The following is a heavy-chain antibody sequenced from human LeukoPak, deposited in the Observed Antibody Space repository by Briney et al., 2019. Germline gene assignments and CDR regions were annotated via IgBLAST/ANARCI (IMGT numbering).Heavy chain of an antibody. CDR3: AKDGPVLMVYAVKNYFDY. J-gene: IGHJ4*02. V-gene: IGHV3-23*01. CDR1: GFIFSSYA. Sequence: TGGSLRLSCAASGFIFSSYAMSWVRQAPGKGLEWVSTISGSGGSTYYADSVKGRFTISRDNSKNTLYLQMNSLRAEDTAVYYCAKDGPVLMVYAVKNYFDYWGQGTLVTVSS. D-gene: IGHD2-8*01. CDR2: ISGSGGST.